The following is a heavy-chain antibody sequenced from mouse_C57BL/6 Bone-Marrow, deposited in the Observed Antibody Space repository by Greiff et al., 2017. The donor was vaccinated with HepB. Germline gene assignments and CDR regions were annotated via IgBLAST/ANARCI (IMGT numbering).Heavy chain of an antibody. CDR2: IDPENGDT. V-gene: IGHV14-4*01. Sequence: EVKVVESGAELVRPGASVKLSCTASGFNIKDDYMHWVKQRPEQGLEWIGWIDPENGDTEYASKFQGKATITADTSSNTAYLQLSSLTSEDTAVYYCARGGWLLPWFAYWGQGTLVTVSA. J-gene: IGHJ3*01. CDR3: ARGGWLLPWFAY. D-gene: IGHD2-3*01. CDR1: GFNIKDDY.